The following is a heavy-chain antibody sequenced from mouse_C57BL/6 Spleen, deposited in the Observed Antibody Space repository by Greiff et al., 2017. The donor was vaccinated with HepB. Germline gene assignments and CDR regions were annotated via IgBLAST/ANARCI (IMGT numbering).Heavy chain of an antibody. D-gene: IGHD1-1*01. Sequence: QVQLQQPGAELVKPGASVKLSCKASGYTFTSYWMQWVKQRPGQGLEWIGEIDPSDSYTNYNQKFKGKATLTVDTSSSTAYMQLSSLTSEDSAVYYCARGLRSVGGYFGYWGQGTTLTVSS. V-gene: IGHV1-50*01. CDR3: ARGLRSVGGYFGY. CDR1: GYTFTSYW. J-gene: IGHJ2*01. CDR2: IDPSDSYT.